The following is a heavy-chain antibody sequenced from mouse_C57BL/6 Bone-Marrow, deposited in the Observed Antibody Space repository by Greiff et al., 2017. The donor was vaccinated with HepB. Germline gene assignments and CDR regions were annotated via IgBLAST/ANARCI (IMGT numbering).Heavy chain of an antibody. CDR2: INPYNGGT. Sequence: VQLQQSGPVLVKPGASVKMSCKASGYTFTDYYMNWVKQSHGKSLEWIGVINPYNGGTSYNQKFKGKATLTVDKSSSTAYIELNSLTSEDSAVYYCASAYYSIYYAMDYWGQGTSVTVSS. D-gene: IGHD2-5*01. CDR3: ASAYYSIYYAMDY. J-gene: IGHJ4*01. V-gene: IGHV1-19*01. CDR1: GYTFTDYY.